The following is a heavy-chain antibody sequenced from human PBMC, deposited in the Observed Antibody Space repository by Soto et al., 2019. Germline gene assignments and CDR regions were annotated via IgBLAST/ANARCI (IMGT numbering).Heavy chain of an antibody. V-gene: IGHV3-30*18. CDR1: RFTFSSYG. J-gene: IGHJ6*02. D-gene: IGHD3-9*01. CDR2: ISYDGSNK. CDR3: AKDSGLAGYYYGTDV. Sequence: QVQLVESGGGVVQPGRSLRLSCEASRFTFSSYGMHWVRQAPGKGLEWVAVISYDGSNKNYADSVKGRFTISRDNSRDTLYLQMNSLRAEDTAVYYCAKDSGLAGYYYGTDVWGQGTTVTVSS.